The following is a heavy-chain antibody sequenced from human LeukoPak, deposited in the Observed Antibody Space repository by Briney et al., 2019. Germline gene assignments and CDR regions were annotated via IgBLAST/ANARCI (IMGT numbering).Heavy chain of an antibody. CDR3: ARFPYGGSSGS. CDR2: IYSSGST. D-gene: IGHD2-15*01. CDR1: GFTVSTNY. J-gene: IGHJ5*02. Sequence: PGGSLRLSCAASGFTVSTNYMTWVRQAPGKGLEWVSVIYSSGSTYYADSVKGRFTISRDNSKNTLYLQMNSLRAEDTAVYYCARFPYGGSSGSWGQGTLVTVSS. V-gene: IGHV3-53*01.